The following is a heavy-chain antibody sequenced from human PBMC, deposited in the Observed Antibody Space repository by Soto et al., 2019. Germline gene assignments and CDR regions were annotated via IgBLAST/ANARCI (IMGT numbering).Heavy chain of an antibody. CDR1: GFTFSSYW. V-gene: IGHV3-7*01. J-gene: IGHJ4*03. CDR2: IKQDGSEK. CDR3: ARDSPQNCTNGVCDDSYFDY. Sequence: PGGSLRLSCAASGFTFSSYWMSWVRQAPGKGLEWVANIKQDGSEKYYVDSVKGRFTISRDNAKNSLYLQMNSLRAEDTAVYYCARDSPQNCTNGVCDDSYFDYWGQGTAFTVSS. D-gene: IGHD2-8*01.